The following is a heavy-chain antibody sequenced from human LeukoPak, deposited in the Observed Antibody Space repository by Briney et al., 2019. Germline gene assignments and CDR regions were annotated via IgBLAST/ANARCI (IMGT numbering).Heavy chain of an antibody. V-gene: IGHV3-30*18. Sequence: QPGGSLRLSCAASGFTFSSYGMHWVRQAPGKGLEWVAVISYDGSNKYYADSVKGRFTISRDNSKNTLYLQMNSLRAEDTAVYYCAEGADLEWLQPFDYWGQGTLVTVSS. CDR2: ISYDGSNK. J-gene: IGHJ4*02. D-gene: IGHD3-3*01. CDR3: AEGADLEWLQPFDY. CDR1: GFTFSSYG.